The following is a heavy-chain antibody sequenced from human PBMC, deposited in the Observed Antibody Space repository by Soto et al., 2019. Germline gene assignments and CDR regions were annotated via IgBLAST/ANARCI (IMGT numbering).Heavy chain of an antibody. V-gene: IGHV1-69*13. D-gene: IGHD2-15*01. CDR1: GGTFSSYA. CDR2: IIPIFGTA. CDR3: ARSKIELGYCSGGSCYRPYYFDY. J-gene: IGHJ4*02. Sequence: ASVKVSCKASGGTFSSYAISWVRQAPGQGLEWMGGIIPIFGTANYAQKFQGRVTITADESTSTAYMALSSLRSEDTAVYYCARSKIELGYCSGGSCYRPYYFDYWGQGTLVTVSS.